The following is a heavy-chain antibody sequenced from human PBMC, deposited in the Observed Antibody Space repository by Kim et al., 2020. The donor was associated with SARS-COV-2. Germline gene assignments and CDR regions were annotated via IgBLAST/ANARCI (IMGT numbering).Heavy chain of an antibody. D-gene: IGHD3-22*01. Sequence: SETLSLTCTVSGGSISSYYCSWIRQPPGKGLEWIGSIYYSGSTNYNPSLKSRVTISVDTSKNQFSLNLSSVSAADTAVYYCARSDTYYYSSGYLLENWGQGTLVTVSS. CDR2: IYYSGST. V-gene: IGHV4-59*01. CDR3: ARSDTYYYSSGYLLEN. CDR1: GGSISSYY. J-gene: IGHJ4*02.